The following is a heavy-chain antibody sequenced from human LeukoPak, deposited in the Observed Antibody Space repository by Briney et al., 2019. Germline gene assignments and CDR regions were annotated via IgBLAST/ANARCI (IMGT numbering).Heavy chain of an antibody. J-gene: IGHJ4*02. D-gene: IGHD6-19*01. CDR2: IKQDGSEK. V-gene: IGHV3-7*01. Sequence: GGSLRLSCAASGFTFSSYWMSWVRQAPGKGLEWVANIKQDGSEKYYVDSVKGRFTISRDNAKNSLYLQMNSLRAEDTAVYYCARDDLAVAGLFDYWGQGTLVTVSS. CDR3: ARDDLAVAGLFDY. CDR1: GFTFSSYW.